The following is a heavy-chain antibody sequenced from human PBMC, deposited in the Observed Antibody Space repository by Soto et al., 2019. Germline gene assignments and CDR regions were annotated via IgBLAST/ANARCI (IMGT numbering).Heavy chain of an antibody. CDR1: GFTVSNNY. D-gene: IGHD1-1*01. CDR3: ARDGTYKWV. V-gene: IGHV3-66*01. CDR2: IFSNGDT. J-gene: IGHJ4*02. Sequence: ELQLVASGGGLVQPGGSLRLSCAASGFTVSNNYVGWVRQAPGKGLEWVSLIFSNGDTRYADSVKGRVTISRDSSSNTLYLQLNSLRVEDTAVYYCARDGTYKWVGGQGIHVTVSS.